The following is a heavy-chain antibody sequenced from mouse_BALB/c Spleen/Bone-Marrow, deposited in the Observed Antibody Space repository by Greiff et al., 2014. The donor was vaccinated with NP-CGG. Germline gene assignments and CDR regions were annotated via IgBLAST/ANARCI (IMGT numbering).Heavy chain of an antibody. CDR3: ARCLTGTSAMDY. CDR1: GYAFTNYL. Sequence: QVQLKQSGAELVRPGTSVKVYCKASGYAFTNYLIEWVKQRPGQGLEWIGVINPGSGGTNYNEKFKAKATLTADKSSSTAYMQLSSLTSDDSAVYFCARCLTGTSAMDYWGQGTSVTVSS. J-gene: IGHJ4*01. CDR2: INPGSGGT. D-gene: IGHD4-1*01. V-gene: IGHV1-54*01.